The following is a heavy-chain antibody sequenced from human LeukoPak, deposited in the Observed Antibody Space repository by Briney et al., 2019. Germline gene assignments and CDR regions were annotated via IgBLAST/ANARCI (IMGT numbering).Heavy chain of an antibody. CDR3: ARGGYSSSRLSFDYMDV. J-gene: IGHJ6*03. Sequence: SETLSLTCTVAGETMRNYYWNWIRQPPGKGLEWIGRIYTSGSTNYNPSLKSRITMSVDTSKNQFSLKLSSVTAADTAVYYCARGGYSSSRLSFDYMDVWGKGTTVTVSS. CDR2: IYTSGST. CDR1: GETMRNYY. D-gene: IGHD6-13*01. V-gene: IGHV4-4*07.